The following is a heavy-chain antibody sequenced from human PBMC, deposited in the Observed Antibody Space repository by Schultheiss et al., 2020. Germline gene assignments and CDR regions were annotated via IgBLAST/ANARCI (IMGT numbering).Heavy chain of an antibody. Sequence: SETLSLTCTVSGGSISSSSYYWGWIRQPPGKGLEWIGYIYYSGSTYYNPSLKSRVTISVDTSKNQFSLQLNSVTPEDTAVYYCARGVAVAGNRPYYFDYWGQGTLVTVSS. V-gene: IGHV4-61*05. J-gene: IGHJ4*02. CDR1: GGSISSSSYY. D-gene: IGHD6-19*01. CDR2: IYYSGST. CDR3: ARGVAVAGNRPYYFDY.